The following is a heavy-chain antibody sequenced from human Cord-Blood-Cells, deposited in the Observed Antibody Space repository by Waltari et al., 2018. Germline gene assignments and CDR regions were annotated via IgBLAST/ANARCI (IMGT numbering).Heavy chain of an antibody. D-gene: IGHD6-13*01. V-gene: IGHV3-30*18. J-gene: IGHJ4*02. CDR1: GFNFSSYG. CDR2: ISYDGSNK. CDR3: AKDQGGSSSWFDY. Sequence: QVQLVESGGGVVQPGRSLRLSCAASGFNFSSYGIPWVRPAPGKGLEWVAVISYDGSNKYYADSVKGRFTISRDNSKNTLYLQMNSLRAEDTAVYYCAKDQGGSSSWFDYWGQGTLVTVSS.